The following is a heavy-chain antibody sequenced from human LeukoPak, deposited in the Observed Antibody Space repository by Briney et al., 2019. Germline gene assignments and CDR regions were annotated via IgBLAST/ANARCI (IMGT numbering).Heavy chain of an antibody. J-gene: IGHJ4*02. CDR2: ISGSGGRT. CDR1: GFTFSSYA. V-gene: IGHV3-23*01. CDR3: AKDRGSGNLDFDY. D-gene: IGHD2-15*01. Sequence: GGSLRLSCTASGFTFSSYAMTWVRQAPGKGLEWVSVISGSGGRTYYADSVKGRFTISRDNSKNTLYLQMSSLRAEDTAVYYCAKDRGSGNLDFDYWGQGTLVTVSS.